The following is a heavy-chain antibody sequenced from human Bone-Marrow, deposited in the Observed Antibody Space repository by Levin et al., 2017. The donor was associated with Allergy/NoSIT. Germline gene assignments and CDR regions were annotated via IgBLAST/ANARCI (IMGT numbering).Heavy chain of an antibody. CDR3: ARGYCSTTNCNAGRGVFDF. CDR2: ISHSGST. CDR1: GYSISNGYH. J-gene: IGHJ4*02. Sequence: GSLRLSCNVSGYSISNGYHWGWIRQPPGKGLEWIGSISHSGSTYQNPSLKSRVTISVDTSKNQFSLKLSSVTAADTAIYYCARGYCSTTNCNAGRGVFDFWGQGTLVTVSS. D-gene: IGHD2-2*01. V-gene: IGHV4-38-2*02.